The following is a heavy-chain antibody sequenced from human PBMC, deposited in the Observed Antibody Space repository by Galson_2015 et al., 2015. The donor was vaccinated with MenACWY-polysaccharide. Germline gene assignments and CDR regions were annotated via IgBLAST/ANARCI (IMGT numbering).Heavy chain of an antibody. CDR3: VRDPYPGARYGPDY. J-gene: IGHJ4*02. V-gene: IGHV1-8*01. D-gene: IGHD3-10*01. CDR2: MNPNSGTT. CDR1: GYTFTSYE. Sequence: SVKVSCKASGYTFTSYEINWVRQATGQGLEWMGWMNPNSGTTGFAQKFQGRLTMTRNTSITTAYMELSSLRSEDAAVYYCVRDPYPGARYGPDYWGQGTLVTVSS.